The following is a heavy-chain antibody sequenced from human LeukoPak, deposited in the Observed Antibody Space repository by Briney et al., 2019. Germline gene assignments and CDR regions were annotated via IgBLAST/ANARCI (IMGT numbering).Heavy chain of an antibody. CDR3: ARITERWYSSRVFDP. V-gene: IGHV1-2*02. J-gene: IGHJ5*02. D-gene: IGHD6-13*01. CDR1: GYTFTGYY. Sequence: ASVKVSCKASGYTFTGYYMHWVRQAPGQGLEWMGWTNPNSGGTNYAQKFQGRVTMTRDTSISTAYMELSRLRSDDTAVYYCARITERWYSSRVFDPWGQGTLVTVSS. CDR2: TNPNSGGT.